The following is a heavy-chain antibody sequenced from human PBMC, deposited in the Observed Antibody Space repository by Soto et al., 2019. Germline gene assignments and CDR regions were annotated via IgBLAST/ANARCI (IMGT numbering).Heavy chain of an antibody. J-gene: IGHJ4*02. CDR2: IKSNTDGGTA. CDR3: ARSMKTGKNFDY. Sequence: GGSLRLSCAASGFTFTNAWMDWVRQVPGKGLEWVGRIKSNTDGGTADYAAPAKGRFTISRDDSINTLYLQMNSLRADDTAVYYCARSMKTGKNFDYWGQGTLVTVSS. D-gene: IGHD7-27*01. V-gene: IGHV3-15*07. CDR1: GFTFTNAW.